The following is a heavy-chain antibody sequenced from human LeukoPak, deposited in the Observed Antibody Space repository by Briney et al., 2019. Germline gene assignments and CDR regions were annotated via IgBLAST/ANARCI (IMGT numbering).Heavy chain of an antibody. Sequence: GASVKVSCKTSGYTFTTYGISWVRQAPGQGLECMGWISGYNGNTNYAQKLLGRVTMTTDTSTSTAYMELRSLRSDDTAVYYCARGGDGHRWGRRFDAFDIWGQGTMVTVSS. V-gene: IGHV1-18*01. CDR3: ARGGDGHRWGRRFDAFDI. J-gene: IGHJ3*02. CDR2: ISGYNGNT. D-gene: IGHD7-27*01. CDR1: GYTFTTYG.